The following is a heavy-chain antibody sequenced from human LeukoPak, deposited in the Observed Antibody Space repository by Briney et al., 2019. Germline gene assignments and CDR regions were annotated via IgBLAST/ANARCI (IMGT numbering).Heavy chain of an antibody. D-gene: IGHD1-20*01. Sequence: SETLSLTCTVSGGSISSYYWSWIRQPPGKGLEWIGYIYHSGSTYYNPSLKSRVTISVDRSKNQFSLKLSSVTAADTAVYYCAREVTGKGNYFDYWGHGEPWSPSPQ. CDR2: IYHSGST. CDR1: GGSISSYY. CDR3: AREVTGKGNYFDY. V-gene: IGHV4-59*12. J-gene: IGHJ4*02.